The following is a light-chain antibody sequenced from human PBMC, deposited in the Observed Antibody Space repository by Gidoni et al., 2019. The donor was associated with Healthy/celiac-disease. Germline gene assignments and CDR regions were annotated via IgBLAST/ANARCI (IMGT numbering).Light chain of an antibody. Sequence: SSELTQDHAVSVALGQTVRITCQGDSLRSYYASWYQQKPGQAPVLVIYGKNNRPSGIPDRFSGSSSGNTASLTITGAQAEDEADYYCNSRDSSGNHPSFGGGTKLTVL. CDR1: SLRSYY. CDR3: NSRDSSGNHPS. J-gene: IGLJ2*01. CDR2: GKN. V-gene: IGLV3-19*01.